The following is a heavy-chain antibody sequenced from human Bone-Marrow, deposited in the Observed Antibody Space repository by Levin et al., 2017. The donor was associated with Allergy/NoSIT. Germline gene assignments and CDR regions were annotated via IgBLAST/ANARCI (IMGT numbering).Heavy chain of an antibody. J-gene: IGHJ6*03. Sequence: GGSLRLSCVASEFTFNKYWMTWVRQAPGKGLEWVASIKEDGSDKNYGDSVNGRFTISRDNAKASLYLQLSSLRAEDTAVYYCGREATYCTGGFCHSNYVYYMDIWGRGTTVIVSS. CDR3: GREATYCTGGFCHSNYVYYMDI. V-gene: IGHV3-7*03. CDR2: IKEDGSDK. CDR1: EFTFNKYW. D-gene: IGHD2-15*01.